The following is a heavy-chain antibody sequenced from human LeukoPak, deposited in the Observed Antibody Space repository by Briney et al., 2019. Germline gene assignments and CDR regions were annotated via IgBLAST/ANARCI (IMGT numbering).Heavy chain of an antibody. J-gene: IGHJ4*02. CDR1: GFTFSTSG. Sequence: GGSLRLSCVASGFTFSTSGMHWVRQSPGKGLEWVSAISGSGGSTYYADSVKGRFTISRDNSKNTLYLQMNSLRAEDTAVYYCAKRGRDYFDYWGQGTLVTVSS. V-gene: IGHV3-23*01. CDR2: ISGSGGST. CDR3: AKRGRDYFDY.